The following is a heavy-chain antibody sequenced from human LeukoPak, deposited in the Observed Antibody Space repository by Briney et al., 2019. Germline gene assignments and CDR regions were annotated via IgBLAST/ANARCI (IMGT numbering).Heavy chain of an antibody. CDR3: TKDGGGGHCYFDY. V-gene: IGHV3-30*02. CDR1: GFTFSSYN. J-gene: IGHJ4*02. D-gene: IGHD2-15*01. Sequence: PGGSLRLSCAASGFTFSSYNMHWVRQAPGKGLEWVAFIRSEGSDKYYADSVKGRFTISRDNSKNTMYMKMNSMRAEDTAVYYCTKDGGGGHCYFDYWGQGNLVTVSS. CDR2: IRSEGSDK.